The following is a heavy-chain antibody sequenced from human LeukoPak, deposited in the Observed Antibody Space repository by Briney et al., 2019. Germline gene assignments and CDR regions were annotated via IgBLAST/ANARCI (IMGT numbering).Heavy chain of an antibody. CDR3: AKAHSSSWYSGLFDY. CDR2: ISGSGGST. Sequence: GGSLRLSCAASGFTFSSYAMSWVRQAPGKGLEWVSAISGSGGSTYYADSVKGRFTISRDNSKNTLYLQMNSLRAEDTAVYYCAKAHSSSWYSGLFDYWGQGTLATVSS. D-gene: IGHD6-13*01. J-gene: IGHJ4*02. CDR1: GFTFSSYA. V-gene: IGHV3-23*01.